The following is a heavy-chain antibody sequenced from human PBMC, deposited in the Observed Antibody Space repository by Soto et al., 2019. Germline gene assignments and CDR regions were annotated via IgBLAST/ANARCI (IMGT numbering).Heavy chain of an antibody. Sequence: QVQLVQSGAEVKRPGASPKVSCKASGYTFTTYGFNWVRQAPGQGLEWMGWISPYNGDTIYAQNFQGRVTLTTDTSTSTAYMELSTLTSDDTAVYYCARTPRAQMIVLEAATRFDYWGQGTLVTVSS. CDR3: ARTPRAQMIVLEAATRFDY. J-gene: IGHJ4*02. V-gene: IGHV1-18*04. D-gene: IGHD2-15*01. CDR2: ISPYNGDT. CDR1: GYTFTTYG.